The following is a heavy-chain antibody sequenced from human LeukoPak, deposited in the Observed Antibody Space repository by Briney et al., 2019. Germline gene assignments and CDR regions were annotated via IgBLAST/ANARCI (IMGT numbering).Heavy chain of an antibody. CDR2: ISAYNGNT. CDR1: GYTFTSYG. J-gene: IGHJ5*02. CDR3: ARDPEQYSSGFNWFDP. V-gene: IGHV1-18*01. Sequence: GASVKVSCKASGYTFTSYGISWVRQAPGQGLEWMGWISAYNGNTNYAQKFQGRVTITTDESTSTAYMELSSLRSEDTAVYYCARDPEQYSSGFNWFDPWGQGTLVTVSS. D-gene: IGHD6-19*01.